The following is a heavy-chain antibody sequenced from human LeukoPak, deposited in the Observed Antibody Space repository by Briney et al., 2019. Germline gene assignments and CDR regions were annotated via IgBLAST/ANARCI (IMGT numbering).Heavy chain of an antibody. CDR3: ARHYHDY. Sequence: SGGSLRLSCTASGFTFSNYWMSWVRQAPGKGLEWVATIKQDGSEKYYVDSVKGRFTISRDDAKNSLYLQMNSLRAEDTAVYYCARHYHDYWGQGTLVTVSS. V-gene: IGHV3-7*01. J-gene: IGHJ4*02. CDR1: GFTFSNYW. CDR2: IKQDGSEK.